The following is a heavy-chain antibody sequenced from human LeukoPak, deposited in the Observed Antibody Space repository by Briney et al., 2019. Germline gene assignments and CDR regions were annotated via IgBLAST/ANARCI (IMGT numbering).Heavy chain of an antibody. Sequence: ASVKVSCKVSGYTLTELSMHWVRQAPGKGLEWMGGFDPEDGGTIYAQKFQGRVTMTEDTSTDTAYMELSSLRSEDTAVYYCASPPYCSSTSCYFGLSHRAFDIWGQGTMVTVSS. CDR2: FDPEDGGT. D-gene: IGHD2-2*01. CDR3: ASPPYCSSTSCYFGLSHRAFDI. CDR1: GYTLTELS. J-gene: IGHJ3*02. V-gene: IGHV1-24*01.